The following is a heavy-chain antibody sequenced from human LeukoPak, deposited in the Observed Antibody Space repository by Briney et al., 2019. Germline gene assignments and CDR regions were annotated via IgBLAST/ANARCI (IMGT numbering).Heavy chain of an antibody. CDR1: GGSFSNYY. D-gene: IGHD1-26*01. Sequence: SETLSLTCAVYGGSFSNYYYSWIRQPPGKGLEWMGEINHSGSTNYNPSLKSRVTMSVDTSKNQFSLNLSSVTAADAAVYYCARGVGWPHTMTYYYYYMDVWGKGTPVTVSS. V-gene: IGHV4-34*01. CDR3: ARGVGWPHTMTYYYYYMDV. CDR2: INHSGST. J-gene: IGHJ6*03.